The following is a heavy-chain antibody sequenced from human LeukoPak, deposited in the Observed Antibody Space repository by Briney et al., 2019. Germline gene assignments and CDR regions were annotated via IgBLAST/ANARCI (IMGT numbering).Heavy chain of an antibody. D-gene: IGHD6-19*01. CDR2: ISYDGSNK. V-gene: IGHV3-30-3*01. J-gene: IGHJ5*02. CDR1: GFTFSSYA. Sequence: GGSLRLSCAASGFTFSSYAMHWVRQAPGKGLEWVAVISYDGSNKYYADSVKGRFTISRDNSKNTLYLQMNSLGAEDTAVYYCARDHHDWAVAGTGGDWFDPWGQGTLVTVSS. CDR3: ARDHHDWAVAGTGGDWFDP.